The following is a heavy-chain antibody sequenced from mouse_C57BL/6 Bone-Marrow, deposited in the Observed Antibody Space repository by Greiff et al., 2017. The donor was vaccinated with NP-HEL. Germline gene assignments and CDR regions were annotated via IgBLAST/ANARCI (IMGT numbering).Heavy chain of an antibody. V-gene: IGHV14-4*01. CDR2: IDPENGDT. CDR3: TTYYYGSSWRYFDV. D-gene: IGHD1-1*01. Sequence: VQLQQSGAELVRPGASVKLSCTASGFNIKDDYMHWVKQRPEQGLEWIGWIDPENGDTEYASKFQGKATITADTSSNTAYLQLSSLTSEDTAVYYCTTYYYGSSWRYFDVWCTGTTVTVSS. J-gene: IGHJ1*03. CDR1: GFNIKDDY.